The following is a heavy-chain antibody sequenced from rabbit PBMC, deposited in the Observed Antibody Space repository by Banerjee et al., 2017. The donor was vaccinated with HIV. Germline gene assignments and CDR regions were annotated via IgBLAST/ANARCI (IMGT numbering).Heavy chain of an antibody. Sequence: QSLVESGGDLVKPGASLTLTCTASGVSFSLSSYMCWVRQAPGKGLEWIACIDSGSSGFTYFATWAIGRFTCSKPSSTTVTLQMTRLTAADTATYFCARDTSSSFSSYGMDLWGPGTLVTVS. CDR3: ARDTSSSFSSYGMDL. CDR1: GVSFSLSSY. D-gene: IGHD1-1*01. V-gene: IGHV1S40*01. CDR2: IDSGSSGFT. J-gene: IGHJ6*01.